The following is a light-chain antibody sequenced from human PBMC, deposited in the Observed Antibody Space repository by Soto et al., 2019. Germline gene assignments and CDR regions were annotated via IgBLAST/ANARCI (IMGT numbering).Light chain of an antibody. CDR2: DVS. CDR1: SSDVGGYNY. Sequence: QSALTQPVSVSGAPGQSITISCTGTSSDVGGYNYVSWYQHHPGKAPKLMIFDVSNRPSGVSNRFSGSKSGNTASLTISALQPEDEADYYCSSYTTSNTRQIVFGTGTKVTVL. CDR3: SSYTTSNTRQIV. V-gene: IGLV2-14*03. J-gene: IGLJ1*01.